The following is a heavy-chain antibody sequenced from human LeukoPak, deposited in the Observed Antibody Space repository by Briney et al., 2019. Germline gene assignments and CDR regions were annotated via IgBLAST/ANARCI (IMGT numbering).Heavy chain of an antibody. D-gene: IGHD2-15*01. V-gene: IGHV1-69*01. CDR2: IIPIFGTA. CDR3: ARSGCSGGSCYDYYYYGMDV. Sequence: SVKVSCKASGGTFSSYAISWVRQAPGQGLEWMGGIIPIFGTANYAQKFQGRVTITADESTSTAYMELSSLRSEDTAVYYCARSGCSGGSCYDYYYYGMDVWSKGTTVTVSS. J-gene: IGHJ6*04. CDR1: GGTFSSYA.